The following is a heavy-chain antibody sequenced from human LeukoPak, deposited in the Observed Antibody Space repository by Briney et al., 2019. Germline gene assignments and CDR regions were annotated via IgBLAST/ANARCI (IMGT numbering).Heavy chain of an antibody. Sequence: QPGGSLRLSCTVSGFTVSSNSMSWVRQAPGKGLEWVSFIYSDNTHYSDSVKGRFTISRDNSKNTLYLQMNSLRAEDTAVYYCTRADGDYDHRFFDYWGQGTQVIVSS. CDR1: GFTVSSNS. J-gene: IGHJ4*02. CDR3: TRADGDYDHRFFDY. CDR2: IYSDNT. D-gene: IGHD4-17*01. V-gene: IGHV3-53*01.